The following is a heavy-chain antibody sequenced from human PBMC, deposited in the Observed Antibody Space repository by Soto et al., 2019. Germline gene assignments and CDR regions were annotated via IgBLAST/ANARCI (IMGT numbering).Heavy chain of an antibody. J-gene: IGHJ4*02. CDR1: GDTFSSYG. Sequence: RASVKVSCKASGDTFSSYGISWVRQAPGQGLEWMGWISAYNGNTNYAQKLQGRVTMTTDTSTSTAYMELRSLRSDDTAVYYCARIPFPPEGYSSGWSDYWGQGTLVTVSS. D-gene: IGHD6-19*01. V-gene: IGHV1-18*01. CDR2: ISAYNGNT. CDR3: ARIPFPPEGYSSGWSDY.